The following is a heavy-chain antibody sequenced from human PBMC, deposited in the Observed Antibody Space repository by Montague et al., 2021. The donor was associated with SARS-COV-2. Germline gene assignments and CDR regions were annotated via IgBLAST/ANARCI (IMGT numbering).Heavy chain of an antibody. V-gene: IGHV6-1*01. CDR1: GDSVSSSTAT. CDR2: TYYRSKWYH. J-gene: IGHJ3*02. D-gene: IGHD2-15*01. Sequence: CAISGDSVSSSTATWNWIRQSPSRGLEWLGRTYYRSKWYHDYAISLKSRITINPDTSKNQSSLQLSSVAPEDTAVFYCARTTTRMLYPENAFDIWGQGTMVTVSS. CDR3: ARTTTRMLYPENAFDI.